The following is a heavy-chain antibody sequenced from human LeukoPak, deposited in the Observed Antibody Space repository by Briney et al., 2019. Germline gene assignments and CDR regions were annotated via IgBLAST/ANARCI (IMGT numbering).Heavy chain of an antibody. D-gene: IGHD6-13*01. CDR1: GGSISSSSYY. J-gene: IGHJ2*01. CDR3: ARLSSSWYQDWYFDL. Sequence: SETLSLTCTVSGGSISSSSYYWGWIRQPSGKGLEWIGSIYYSGSTYYNPSLKSRVTISVDTSKNQFSLKLSSVTAADTAVYYCARLSSSWYQDWYFDLWGRGTLVTVSP. CDR2: IYYSGST. V-gene: IGHV4-39*07.